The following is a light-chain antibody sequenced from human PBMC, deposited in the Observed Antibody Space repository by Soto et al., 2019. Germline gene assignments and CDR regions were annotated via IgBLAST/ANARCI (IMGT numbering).Light chain of an antibody. CDR2: GAS. Sequence: EIVMTQSPATLSVSPGERATLSRRASQSVSSTLAWYQQNPGQAPRLLIYGASTRATGIPARFSGSGSGTEFTLTISSLQSEDFAVYYCQQYNNWPGTFGQGTKVDIK. J-gene: IGKJ1*01. CDR1: QSVSST. CDR3: QQYNNWPGT. V-gene: IGKV3-15*01.